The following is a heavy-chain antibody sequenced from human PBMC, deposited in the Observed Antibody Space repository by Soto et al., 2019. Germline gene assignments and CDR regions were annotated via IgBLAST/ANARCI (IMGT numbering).Heavy chain of an antibody. Sequence: QVQLVQSGAEVKKPGASVKVSCKASGYTFTSYAMHWVRQAPGQRLEWMGWINAGNGNTKYSQKFQGRVTITRDTSASTAYMELSSLRSEDTAVYYCARGEQQLVVGLYDYGMDVWGQGTTVTVSS. D-gene: IGHD6-13*01. V-gene: IGHV1-3*01. CDR3: ARGEQQLVVGLYDYGMDV. J-gene: IGHJ6*02. CDR2: INAGNGNT. CDR1: GYTFTSYA.